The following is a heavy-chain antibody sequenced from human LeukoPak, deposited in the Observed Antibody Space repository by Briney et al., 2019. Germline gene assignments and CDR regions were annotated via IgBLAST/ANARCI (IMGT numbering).Heavy chain of an antibody. J-gene: IGHJ4*02. Sequence: GGSLRLSCAASGFTLSSYAMHWVRQAPGKGLEWVAVISYDGSNKYYADSVKGRFTISRDNSKNTLYLQMNSLRAEDTAGYYCAGEWSGGYQPTDYWGQGTLVTVSS. CDR2: ISYDGSNK. CDR1: GFTLSSYA. D-gene: IGHD3-10*01. CDR3: AGEWSGGYQPTDY. V-gene: IGHV3-30*04.